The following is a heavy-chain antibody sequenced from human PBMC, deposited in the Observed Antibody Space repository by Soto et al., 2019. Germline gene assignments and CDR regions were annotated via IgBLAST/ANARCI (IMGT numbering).Heavy chain of an antibody. V-gene: IGHV1-18*01. D-gene: IGHD3-16*01. J-gene: IGHJ3*02. CDR1: GYTYTSYG. CDR2: ISAYNGNT. Sequence: GASVKVSCKASGYTYTSYGISWVRQAPGQGLEWMGWISAYNGNTNYAQKLQGRVTMTTDTSTSTAYMELRSLRSDDTAVYYCARESPISGPYDYIWGRRGGAFDIWGQGTMVTVSS. CDR3: ARESPISGPYDYIWGRRGGAFDI.